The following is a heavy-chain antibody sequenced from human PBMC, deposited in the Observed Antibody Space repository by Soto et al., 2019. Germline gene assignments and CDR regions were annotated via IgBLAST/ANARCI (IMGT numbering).Heavy chain of an antibody. CDR2: INAGNGNT. CDR1: GYTFTSYA. Sequence: QVQLVQSGAEEKKPGASVKVSCKASGYTFTSYAMHWVRQAPGQRLEWMGWINAGNGNTKYSQKFQGRVTITRDTSASTAYMERGSLRSEETAVYYCARGGGSSGWLVSWGQGTLVTVSS. CDR3: ARGGGSSGWLVS. D-gene: IGHD6-19*01. J-gene: IGHJ5*02. V-gene: IGHV1-3*05.